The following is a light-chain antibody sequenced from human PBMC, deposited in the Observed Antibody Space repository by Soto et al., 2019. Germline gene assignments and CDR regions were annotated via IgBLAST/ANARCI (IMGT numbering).Light chain of an antibody. Sequence: QSALAQPASVSGSPGQSITISCTGTSSDVGGYNYVSWYQQHPGKAPKLMIYEVSKRPSGVSNRFSGSKSGNTASLTISGLQAEDEADYYCCSYAGSSTFLYVFGTGTKVTVL. V-gene: IGLV2-23*02. CDR3: CSYAGSSTFLYV. CDR1: SSDVGGYNY. J-gene: IGLJ1*01. CDR2: EVS.